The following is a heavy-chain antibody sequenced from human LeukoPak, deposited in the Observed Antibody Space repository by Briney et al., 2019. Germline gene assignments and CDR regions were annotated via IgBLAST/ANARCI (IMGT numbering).Heavy chain of an antibody. J-gene: IGHJ4*02. V-gene: IGHV3-30*04. Sequence: PGGSLRLSCAASGFTFSSYAMHWVRQAPGKGLEWVAVISYDGSNKYYADSVKGRFTISRDNSKNTLYLQMNSLRAEDTAVYYCARAGDYWGRGTLVTVSS. CDR1: GFTFSSYA. CDR2: ISYDGSNK. CDR3: ARAGDY.